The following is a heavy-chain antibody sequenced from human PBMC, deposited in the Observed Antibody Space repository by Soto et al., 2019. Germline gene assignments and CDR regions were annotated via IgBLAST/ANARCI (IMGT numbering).Heavy chain of an antibody. CDR3: GRGRSGQIVVFY. V-gene: IGHV1-58*01. CDR2: IAVGSGYT. Sequence: SVKVSCKASGFTFTSSSFQWVLQARGQRLEWIGWIAVGSGYTNYAQRFQDRVTLTRDMSTATTYMELNNLSPDDTAVYYCGRGRSGQIVVFYWGQGTPVTVSS. D-gene: IGHD1-26*01. CDR1: GFTFTSSS. J-gene: IGHJ4*02.